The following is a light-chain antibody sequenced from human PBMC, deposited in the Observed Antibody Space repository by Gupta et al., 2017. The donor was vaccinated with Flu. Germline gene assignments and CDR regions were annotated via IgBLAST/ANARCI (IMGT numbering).Light chain of an antibody. J-gene: IGKJ1*01. Sequence: GTLSLSPGAIATRSCRASQSVSSSNLAWYHLKPGRAPRLLLYGVSSSATAMPDRISGSRSAGXFTLTIXRRVPADYAVYYCWLDASSSWTFGXGTRVEMK. V-gene: IGKV3-20*01. CDR2: GVS. CDR3: WLDASSSWT. CDR1: QSVSSSN.